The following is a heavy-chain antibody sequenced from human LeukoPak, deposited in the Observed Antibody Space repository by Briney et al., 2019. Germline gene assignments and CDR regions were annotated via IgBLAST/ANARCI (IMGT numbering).Heavy chain of an antibody. CDR2: IYYSGST. Sequence: SETLSLTCTVSGGSISSYDWSWIRQPPGKGLEWIGYIYYSGSTNYNPSLKSRVTISVDTSKNQFSLKLSSVTAADTAVYYGARVGAMYYYGSEPHWFDPWGQGTLVTVSS. V-gene: IGHV4-59*01. J-gene: IGHJ5*02. CDR1: GGSISSYD. D-gene: IGHD3-10*01. CDR3: ARVGAMYYYGSEPHWFDP.